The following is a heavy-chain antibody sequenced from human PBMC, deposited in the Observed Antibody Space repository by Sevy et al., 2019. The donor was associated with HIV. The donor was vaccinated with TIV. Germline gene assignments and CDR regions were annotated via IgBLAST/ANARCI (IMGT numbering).Heavy chain of an antibody. V-gene: IGHV3-11*01. Sequence: GGSLRLSCAASGFTFSDYYMTWIRQAPGKGLEWVSYISSSGSTIYYADSVKGRFTISRDNAKNSLYLQMNSLRAEDTAVYYCAREDMAKTRGPFDYWGQGTLVTVSS. D-gene: IGHD5-12*01. J-gene: IGHJ4*02. CDR1: GFTFSDYY. CDR2: ISSSGSTI. CDR3: AREDMAKTRGPFDY.